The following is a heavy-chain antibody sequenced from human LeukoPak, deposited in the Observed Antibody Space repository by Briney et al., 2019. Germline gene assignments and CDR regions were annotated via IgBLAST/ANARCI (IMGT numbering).Heavy chain of an antibody. CDR1: GFTFSSYA. Sequence: GGSLRLSCAASGFTFSSYAMSWVRQAPGKGLEWVSAISGSGGSTYYADSVKGRFTISRDNAKNTVHLQMNSLRVEDTAIYFCAGAYSAYDPFDYWGQGILVTVSS. J-gene: IGHJ4*02. CDR3: AGAYSAYDPFDY. CDR2: ISGSGGST. D-gene: IGHD5-12*01. V-gene: IGHV3-23*01.